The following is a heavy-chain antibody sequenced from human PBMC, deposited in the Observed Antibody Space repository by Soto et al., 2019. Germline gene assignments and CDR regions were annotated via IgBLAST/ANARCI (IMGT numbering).Heavy chain of an antibody. J-gene: IGHJ3*02. CDR1: GYTFTSYY. V-gene: IGHV1-46*01. CDR3: ARTPPGRGAPDAFDI. Sequence: ASVKVSCKASGYTFTSYYMHWLRQTPGQGLEWMGIINPSGGSTSYAQKFQGRVTMTRDTSTSTVYMELSSLRSEDTAVYYCARTPPGRGAPDAFDIWGQGTMVTVSS. D-gene: IGHD3-10*01. CDR2: INPSGGST.